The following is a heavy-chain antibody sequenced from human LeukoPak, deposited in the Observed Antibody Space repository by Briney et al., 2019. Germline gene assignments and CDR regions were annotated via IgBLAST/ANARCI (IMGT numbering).Heavy chain of an antibody. CDR2: IYTSGST. V-gene: IGHV4-4*07. CDR1: GGSISSYY. CDR3: AREGYDFWSGYHPGGDAFDI. J-gene: IGHJ3*02. D-gene: IGHD3-3*01. Sequence: SETLSLTCTVSGGSISSYYWSWIRQPAGKGLEWIGRIYTSGSTNYNPSLKSRVTMSVDTSKNQFSLKLSSVTAADTAVYYCAREGYDFWSGYHPGGDAFDIWGQGTMVTVSS.